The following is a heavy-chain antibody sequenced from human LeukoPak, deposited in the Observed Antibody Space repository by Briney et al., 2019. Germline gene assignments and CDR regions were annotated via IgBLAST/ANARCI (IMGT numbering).Heavy chain of an antibody. CDR3: ARVVVVGDNYFDY. J-gene: IGHJ4*02. D-gene: IGHD2-15*01. CDR1: GYTFTSYA. CDR2: ISAYNGNT. V-gene: IGHV1-18*01. Sequence: ASVKVSCKASGYTFTSYAISWVRQAPGQGLEWMGWISAYNGNTDYAQKLQVRVTMTTDTPTSTAYMELRGLRSDDTAVYYCARVVVVGDNYFDYWGQGTLATVSS.